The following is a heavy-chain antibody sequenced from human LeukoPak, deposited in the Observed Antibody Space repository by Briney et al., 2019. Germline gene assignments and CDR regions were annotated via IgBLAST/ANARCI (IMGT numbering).Heavy chain of an antibody. CDR1: GGSISSGGYY. Sequence: SETLSLTCTVSGGSISSGGYYWSWIRQHPGKGLEWIGYIYYSGSTYYNPSLKSRVTISVDTSKNQFSLKLSSVTAADTAVYYCARDGGVATNYYYYYYMDVWGKGTAVTVSS. V-gene: IGHV4-31*03. J-gene: IGHJ6*03. D-gene: IGHD5-12*01. CDR2: IYYSGST. CDR3: ARDGGVATNYYYYYYMDV.